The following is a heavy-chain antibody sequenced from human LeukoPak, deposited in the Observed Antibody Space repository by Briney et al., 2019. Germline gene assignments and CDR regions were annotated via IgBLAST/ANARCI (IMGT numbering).Heavy chain of an antibody. Sequence: GQSLRLSCAATGFSFGNSDMNWFRQAPGEGPHWVANINYNGRSTSYADSVKGRFTIARDNSKRMLFLQMNGLRAEDTALYYCAKDPNWEGVYWGQGTLVTVSS. CDR1: GFSFGNSD. D-gene: IGHD1-1*01. J-gene: IGHJ4*02. CDR3: AKDPNWEGVY. V-gene: IGHV3-23*01. CDR2: INYNGRST.